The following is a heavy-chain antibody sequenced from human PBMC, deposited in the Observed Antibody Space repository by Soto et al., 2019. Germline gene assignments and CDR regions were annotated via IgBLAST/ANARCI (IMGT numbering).Heavy chain of an antibody. CDR1: GGTFSSYA. CDR3: ARGDGPGYGMEV. D-gene: IGHD2-8*01. V-gene: IGHV1-69*13. CDR2: IIPIFGTA. J-gene: IGHJ6*02. Sequence: ASVQVSCKASGGTFSSYAISWVRQAPGQGLEWMGGIIPIFGTANYAQKFQGRVTITADESTSTAYMELSSLRSEDTAVYYCARGDGPGYGMEVWGQGPTFTDPS.